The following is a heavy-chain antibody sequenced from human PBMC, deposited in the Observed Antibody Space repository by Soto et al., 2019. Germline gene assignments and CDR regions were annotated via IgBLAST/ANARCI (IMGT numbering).Heavy chain of an antibody. Sequence: EVQLLESGGGLVQPGGSLRLSCAASGVTFSSYAMSWVRQAPGKGLEWVSAISGSGGSTYYADSVKGRFTISRHNSKNTLYLEMNSLRAEETAVYYCAKMSMIVNYWGQGTLVTVSS. V-gene: IGHV3-23*01. J-gene: IGHJ4*02. CDR3: AKMSMIVNY. CDR1: GVTFSSYA. CDR2: ISGSGGST. D-gene: IGHD3-22*01.